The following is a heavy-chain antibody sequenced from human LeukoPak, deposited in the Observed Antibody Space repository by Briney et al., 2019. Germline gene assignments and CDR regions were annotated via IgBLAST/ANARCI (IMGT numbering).Heavy chain of an antibody. J-gene: IGHJ4*02. D-gene: IGHD3-22*01. CDR1: GYTFTAYA. CDR3: ARGGYYYDSSGYQLEY. Sequence: ASVKVSCKSSGYTFTAYAVHWVRQAPGQGLEWMGWITPSDGANYAQKFQGRVTITADKSTSTAYMELSSLRSEDTAVYYCARGGYYYDSSGYQLEYWGQGTLVTVSS. V-gene: IGHV1-2*02. CDR2: ITPSDGA.